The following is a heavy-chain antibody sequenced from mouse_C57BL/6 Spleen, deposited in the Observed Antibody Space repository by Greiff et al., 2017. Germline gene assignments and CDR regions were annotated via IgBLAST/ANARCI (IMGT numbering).Heavy chain of an antibody. CDR2: IYPSDSET. CDR1: GYTFTSYW. V-gene: IGHV1-61*01. Sequence: VQLQQPGAELVRPGSSVKLSCKASGYTFTSYWMDWVKQRPGQGLEWIGNIYPSDSETKYNQKFKDKATLTVDKSSSTAYMQLSSLTSEDSAVYYCARGDSSGHWYFDVWGTGTTVTVSS. J-gene: IGHJ1*03. D-gene: IGHD3-2*02. CDR3: ARGDSSGHWYFDV.